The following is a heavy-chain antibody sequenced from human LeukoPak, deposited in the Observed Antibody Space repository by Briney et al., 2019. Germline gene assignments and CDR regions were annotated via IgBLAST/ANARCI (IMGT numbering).Heavy chain of an antibody. D-gene: IGHD3-16*01. CDR2: IQQDGGVK. Sequence: GGSLRLSCAASGFTFSNYWMSWVRQAPGKGLEWVANIQQDGGVKYYVDSVKGRFTISRDNAKNSVYLQVNSLKTEDTAIYYCTIAVVGVTVWFDPWGQGTPVTVSS. CDR3: TIAVVGVTVWFDP. CDR1: GFTFSNYW. J-gene: IGHJ5*02. V-gene: IGHV3-7*03.